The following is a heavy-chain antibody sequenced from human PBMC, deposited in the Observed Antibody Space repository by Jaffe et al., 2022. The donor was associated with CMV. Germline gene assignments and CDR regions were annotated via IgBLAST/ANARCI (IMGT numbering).Heavy chain of an antibody. Sequence: QVQLRESGPGLVKPLETLSLTCTVSGGSISNYYWSWNRQPPGKGLQWIGSVDKDGSTHYNPSLRSRVSVSVDTSKNHFSLTLNSVTAADTAMYYCAEWGGAYWGQGTLLTVSS. CDR2: VDKDGST. D-gene: IGHD1-26*01. CDR3: AEWGGAY. CDR1: GGSISNYY. J-gene: IGHJ4*02. V-gene: IGHV4-4*09.